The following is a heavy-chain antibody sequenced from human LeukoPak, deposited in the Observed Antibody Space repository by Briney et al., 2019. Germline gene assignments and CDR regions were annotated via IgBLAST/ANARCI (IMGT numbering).Heavy chain of an antibody. D-gene: IGHD3-10*01. CDR3: AKEGYDGSGSYPQE. CDR1: GFTFSSYG. Sequence: QPGRSLRLSCAASGFTFSSYGMHWVRQAPGKGLEWVAVISHDGSNKNYADSVKGRFTISRDKSKNTLVLQMNSLRPEDTAVYYCAKEGYDGSGSYPQEWGQGTLVTVSS. CDR2: ISHDGSNK. V-gene: IGHV3-30*18. J-gene: IGHJ4*02.